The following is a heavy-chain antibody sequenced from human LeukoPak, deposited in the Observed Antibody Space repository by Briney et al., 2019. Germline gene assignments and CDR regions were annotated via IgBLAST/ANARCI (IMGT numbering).Heavy chain of an antibody. J-gene: IGHJ6*02. V-gene: IGHV4-61*02. Sequence: SETLSLTCTVSGGSISGSSHYWGWIRQPAGKGLEWIGRIYTSGSTNYNPSLKSRVTMSVDTSKNQFSLKLSSVTAADTAVYYCARVSYYDSSGYSNPNYYYGMDVWGQGTTVTVSS. CDR3: ARVSYYDSSGYSNPNYYYGMDV. CDR2: IYTSGST. CDR1: GGSISGSSHY. D-gene: IGHD3-22*01.